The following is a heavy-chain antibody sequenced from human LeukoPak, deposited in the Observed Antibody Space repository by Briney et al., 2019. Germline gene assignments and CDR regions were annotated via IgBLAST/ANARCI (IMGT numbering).Heavy chain of an antibody. D-gene: IGHD1-1*01. CDR2: ISSSSSYI. V-gene: IGHV3-21*01. Sequence: GGSLRLSCAASGFTFSSYSMNWVRQAPGKGLEWVSSISSSSSYIYYADSVKGRFTISRDNAKNSLYLQMNSLRAEDTAMYYCARDGGYNYGSLDHWGQGTQVTVSS. J-gene: IGHJ4*02. CDR1: GFTFSSYS. CDR3: ARDGGYNYGSLDH.